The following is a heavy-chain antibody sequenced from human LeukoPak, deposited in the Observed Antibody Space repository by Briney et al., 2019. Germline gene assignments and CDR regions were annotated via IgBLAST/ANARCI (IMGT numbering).Heavy chain of an antibody. CDR1: GFTFSNYW. CDR3: TRDGYRLDVFDI. D-gene: IGHD1-1*01. CDR2: ASSDGSIT. J-gene: IGHJ3*02. V-gene: IGHV3-74*01. Sequence: PGGSLRLSCAASGFTFSNYWMYWVRQAPGKGLVWVSRASSDGSITTYADGVKGRFTIPRDNAKNTLYLQMDSLKAEDTAIYYCTRDGYRLDVFDIWGQGTMVTVSS.